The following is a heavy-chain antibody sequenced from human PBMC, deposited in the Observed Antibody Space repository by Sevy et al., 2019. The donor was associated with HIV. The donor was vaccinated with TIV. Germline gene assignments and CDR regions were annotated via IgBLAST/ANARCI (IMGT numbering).Heavy chain of an antibody. CDR3: AKGTTTVTTSAPFDY. D-gene: IGHD4-17*01. Sequence: GGSLRLSCAASGFTFDDYAMHWVRQAPGKGLEWVSGITWNSKNIGYADSVKGRFTISRDNAKSSLYLQMNSLRAVDTALYYCAKGTTTVTTSAPFDYWGQGTLVTVSS. CDR2: ITWNSKNI. J-gene: IGHJ4*02. CDR1: GFTFDDYA. V-gene: IGHV3-9*01.